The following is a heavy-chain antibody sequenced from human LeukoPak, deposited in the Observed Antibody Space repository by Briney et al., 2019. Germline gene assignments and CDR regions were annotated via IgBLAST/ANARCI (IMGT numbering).Heavy chain of an antibody. Sequence: PGGSLRLSCAASEFTFSSYAMHWVRQAPGKGLEWVAVILYDGSNKKYADSVKGRFTISRDNSKNTLYLQMNSLRAEDTAIYYCAKDLRLAATTLDYWGQGALVTVSS. V-gene: IGHV3-30*18. CDR2: ILYDGSNK. CDR3: AKDLRLAATTLDY. CDR1: EFTFSSYA. D-gene: IGHD2-15*01. J-gene: IGHJ4*02.